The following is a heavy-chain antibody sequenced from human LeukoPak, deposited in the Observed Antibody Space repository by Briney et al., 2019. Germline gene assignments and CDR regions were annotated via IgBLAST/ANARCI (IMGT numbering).Heavy chain of an antibody. D-gene: IGHD3-22*01. CDR1: GGSISSGDYY. J-gene: IGHJ4*02. Sequence: PSETLSLTCTVSGGSISSGDYYWSWIRQPPGKGLEWIGYIYYSGTTYYNPSLNSRFTLSVHTSNNLFSLKLSSVTAADTAVYYCASGLRAIGYYDSSGYYYGSDYWGQGSLVTVSS. CDR3: ASGLRAIGYYDSSGYYYGSDY. CDR2: IYYSGTT. V-gene: IGHV4-30-4*08.